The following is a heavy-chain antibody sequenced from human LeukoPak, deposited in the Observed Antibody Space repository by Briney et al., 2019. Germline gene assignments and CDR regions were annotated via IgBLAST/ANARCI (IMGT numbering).Heavy chain of an antibody. Sequence: GGSLRLSCAASGFNFSSYGMHWFRQAPGQGLECMAVISYDGSNKYYADSVKGRFTISRDNAKNTLYLQMNSLRAEDTAVYYCAKAHYYGSGSYYSVDSWGQGTLVTVSS. D-gene: IGHD3-10*01. V-gene: IGHV3-30*18. CDR1: GFNFSSYG. CDR2: ISYDGSNK. J-gene: IGHJ4*02. CDR3: AKAHYYGSGSYYSVDS.